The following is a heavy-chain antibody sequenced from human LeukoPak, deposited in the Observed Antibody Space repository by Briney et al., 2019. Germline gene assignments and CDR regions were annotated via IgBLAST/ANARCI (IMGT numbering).Heavy chain of an antibody. D-gene: IGHD5-12*01. CDR1: GFTFSSYS. CDR2: ISSSSSYI. J-gene: IGHJ5*02. V-gene: IGHV3-21*01. CDR3: ARDLRVATIPTEYNWFDP. Sequence: GGSLRLSCAASGFTFSSYSMNWVRQAPGKGLEWVSSISSSSSYIYYADSVKGRFTISRDNAKNSLYLQMNSLRAEDTAVYYCARDLRVATIPTEYNWFDPWGQGTLVTVSS.